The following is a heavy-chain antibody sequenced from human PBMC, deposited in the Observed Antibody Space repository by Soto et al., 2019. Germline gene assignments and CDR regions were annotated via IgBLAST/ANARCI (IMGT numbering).Heavy chain of an antibody. CDR3: AKEVWGLYTFGRPLDN. V-gene: IGHV3-33*07. CDR2: LWYDGSQK. Sequence: QAHLVESGGRVVQPGRSLRLSCAASGFNFSKFGMYWVRQAPGKGLEWVALLWYDGSQKYYADSVKGRFTISRDNSNNTLYLQMSSLRAEDTAVYYCAKEVWGLYTFGRPLDNWGHGTLVTVSS. D-gene: IGHD3-16*01. CDR1: GFNFSKFG. J-gene: IGHJ4*01.